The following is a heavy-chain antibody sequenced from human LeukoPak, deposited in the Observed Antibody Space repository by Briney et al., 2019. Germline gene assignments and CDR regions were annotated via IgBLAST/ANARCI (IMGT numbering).Heavy chain of an antibody. CDR3: ARGNSSGWYGGFDY. D-gene: IGHD6-19*01. CDR2: VYYSGGGT. J-gene: IGHJ4*02. CDR1: RGSIIDNY. V-gene: IGHV4-59*01. Sequence: PSETLSLTCTVSRGSIIDNYWSWIRQPPGKGPEWIGYVYYSGGGTNYNPSLKSRVTMSVDTSKNHFSLKLGSVTAADTAVYYCARGNSSGWYGGFDYWGQGILVTVSS.